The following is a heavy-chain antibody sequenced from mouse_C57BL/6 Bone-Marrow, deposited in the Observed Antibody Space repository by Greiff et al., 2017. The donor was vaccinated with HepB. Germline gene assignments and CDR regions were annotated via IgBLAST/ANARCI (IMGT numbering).Heavy chain of an antibody. CDR3: ARGIWLRRGFAY. J-gene: IGHJ3*01. CDR2: ISDGGSYT. D-gene: IGHD2-2*01. CDR1: GFTFSSYA. V-gene: IGHV5-4*03. Sequence: DVMLVESGGGLVKPGGSLKLSCAASGFTFSSYAMSWVRQTPEKRLEWVATISDGGSYTYYPDNVKGRFTISRDNAKNNLYLQMSHLKSEDTAMYYCARGIWLRRGFAYWGQGTLVTVSA.